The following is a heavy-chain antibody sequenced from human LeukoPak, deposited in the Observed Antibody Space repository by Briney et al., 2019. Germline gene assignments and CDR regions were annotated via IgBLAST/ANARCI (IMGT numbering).Heavy chain of an antibody. J-gene: IGHJ4*02. CDR2: IRSKANSYAT. CDR1: GFTFSGSA. CDR3: TTYSSSWYGY. D-gene: IGHD6-13*01. Sequence: HPGRSLRLSCAASGFTFSGSAMHWVRQASGKGLEWVGRIRSKANSYATAYAASVKGRFTISRDDSKNTAYLQMNSLKTEDTAVYYCTTYSSSWYGYWGQGTLVTVSS. V-gene: IGHV3-73*01.